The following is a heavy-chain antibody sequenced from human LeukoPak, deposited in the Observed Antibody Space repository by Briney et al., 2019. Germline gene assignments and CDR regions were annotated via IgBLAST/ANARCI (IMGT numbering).Heavy chain of an antibody. V-gene: IGHV3-7*01. D-gene: IGHD3-3*01. J-gene: IGHJ5*02. Sequence: PGGSLRLSCAASGFSFSNYWMTWLRQAPGKGLEWVANIRGDESRKYYLDSVTGRFTISRDNAKNSLYLQMNSLRAEDTAVYYCARDQPTYDFWTPHRGNWFDPWGQGTLVTVSS. CDR1: GFSFSNYW. CDR3: ARDQPTYDFWTPHRGNWFDP. CDR2: IRGDESRK.